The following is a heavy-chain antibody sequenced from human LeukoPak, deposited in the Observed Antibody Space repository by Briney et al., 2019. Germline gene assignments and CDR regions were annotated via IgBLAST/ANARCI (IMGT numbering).Heavy chain of an antibody. V-gene: IGHV3-48*03. CDR1: GFTFSSYE. CDR3: ARDATTELGTVYMDV. CDR2: ISTSGSSI. D-gene: IGHD4-17*01. Sequence: TGGSLRLSCAASGFTFSSYEMNWVRQAPGKGLEWLSHISTSGSSIHYADSVKGRFTISRDNAKNSLYLQMNSLRVEDTAVYYCARDATTELGTVYMDVWGKGTTVTISS. J-gene: IGHJ6*03.